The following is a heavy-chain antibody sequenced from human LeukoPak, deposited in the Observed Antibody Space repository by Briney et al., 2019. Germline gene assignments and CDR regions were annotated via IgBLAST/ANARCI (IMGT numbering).Heavy chain of an antibody. CDR1: GGSLSSGGYY. CDR3: ARVIRRDGYNYDGFDI. V-gene: IGHV4-61*02. J-gene: IGHJ3*02. D-gene: IGHD5-24*01. CDR2: IYNSGST. Sequence: SETLSLTCTVSGGSLSSGGYYWSWIRQPAGKGLEWIGRIYNSGSTNYNTSLKSRVTMSIDTSKIQFSLKVSSVTAADTAVYYCARVIRRDGYNYDGFDIWGQGTMVTVSS.